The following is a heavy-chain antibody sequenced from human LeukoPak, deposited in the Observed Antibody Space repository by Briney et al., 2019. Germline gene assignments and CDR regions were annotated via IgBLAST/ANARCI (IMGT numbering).Heavy chain of an antibody. Sequence: SETLSLTCAVYGGSFSGYYWSWIRQPPGKGLEWIGEINHSGSTNYNPSLKSRVTISVDTSKNQFSLKLSSVTAADTAVYYCAGYDYVWGSYRSYPFQHWGQGTLVTVSS. J-gene: IGHJ1*01. V-gene: IGHV4-34*01. D-gene: IGHD3-16*02. CDR3: AGYDYVWGSYRSYPFQH. CDR2: INHSGST. CDR1: GGSFSGYY.